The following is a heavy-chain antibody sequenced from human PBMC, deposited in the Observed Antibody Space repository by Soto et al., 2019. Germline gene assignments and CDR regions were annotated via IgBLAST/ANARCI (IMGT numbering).Heavy chain of an antibody. CDR2: IIPIFGTA. V-gene: IGHV1-69*06. CDR3: ARGVNYYDSSGYYEYWFDP. J-gene: IGHJ5*02. D-gene: IGHD3-22*01. Sequence: RASVKVSCKASGGTFSSYAISWVRQAPGQGLEWMGGIIPIFGTANYAQKFQGRVTITADKSTSTAYMELSSLRSEDTAVYYCARGVNYYDSSGYYEYWFDPWGQGTLVTVSS. CDR1: GGTFSSYA.